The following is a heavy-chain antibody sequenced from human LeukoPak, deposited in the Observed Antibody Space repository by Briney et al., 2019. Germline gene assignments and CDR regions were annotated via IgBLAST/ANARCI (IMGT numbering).Heavy chain of an antibody. V-gene: IGHV4-61*01. CDR3: ARPSRSISTAGAFDI. CDR2: ISYIGNT. CDR1: GGSVSSGTYY. Sequence: GTLSLTCTISGGSVSSGTYYWSWIRQPPGKELEWIGYISYIGNTNYNPSLKSRVTISKDTSKNQFSLKLSSVTAADTAVYYCARPSRSISTAGAFDIWGQGTMVTVS. D-gene: IGHD3-10*01. J-gene: IGHJ3*02.